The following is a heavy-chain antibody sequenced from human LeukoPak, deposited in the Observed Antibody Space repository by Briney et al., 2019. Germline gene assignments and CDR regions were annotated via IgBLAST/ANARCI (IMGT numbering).Heavy chain of an antibody. CDR3: ARDLLPGIAVAATMGY. V-gene: IGHV1-2*02. J-gene: IGHJ4*02. D-gene: IGHD6-19*01. CDR1: GFTFTGYY. CDR2: INPHSGDT. Sequence: ASVKVSCKASGFTFTGYYMHWVRQAPGQGLEWMGWINPHSGDTNYAQKFQGRVTMTTDTSTSTAYMELSSLRSEDMAVYYCARDLLPGIAVAATMGYWGREPWSPSPQ.